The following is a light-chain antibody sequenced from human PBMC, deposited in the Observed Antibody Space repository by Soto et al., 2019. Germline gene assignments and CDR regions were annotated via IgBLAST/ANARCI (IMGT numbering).Light chain of an antibody. V-gene: IGKV1-33*01. CDR2: DAS. J-gene: IGKJ4*01. Sequence: DIQMTQSPSSLSASVGDRVTITCQASQDISNYLNWYQQKPGKAPKLLIYDASNLETGVPSRFSGSGSGIDFTFTIRSLQPEDIATYYCQQYDNPLTFGGGTKVEIK. CDR1: QDISNY. CDR3: QQYDNPLT.